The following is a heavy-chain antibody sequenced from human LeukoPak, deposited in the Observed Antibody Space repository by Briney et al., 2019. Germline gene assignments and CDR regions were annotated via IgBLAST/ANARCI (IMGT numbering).Heavy chain of an antibody. Sequence: GASVKVSCKASGYTFTGYYMHWVRQAPGQGLEWMGWINPNSGGTNYAQKFQGRVTMTRDTSISTAYMELSRLRSDDTAVYYCARDVGYCSSTSCYGRMIGAFDIWGQGTMVTVSS. J-gene: IGHJ3*02. D-gene: IGHD2-2*01. CDR2: INPNSGGT. CDR1: GYTFTGYY. CDR3: ARDVGYCSSTSCYGRMIGAFDI. V-gene: IGHV1-2*02.